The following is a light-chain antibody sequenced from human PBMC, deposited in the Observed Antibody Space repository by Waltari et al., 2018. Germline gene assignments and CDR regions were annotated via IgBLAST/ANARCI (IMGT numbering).Light chain of an antibody. CDR2: DGA. CDR1: QDVINY. Sequence: QMTQSPSSLSASVGDRITITCQSSQDVINYINWYQQKPGKAPQLLIYDGATLTTGVPSRFSGSGSGTHYTLTINSLQPEDVANYYCQQSEAFGRGTKVEI. V-gene: IGKV1-33*01. J-gene: IGKJ1*01. CDR3: QQSEA.